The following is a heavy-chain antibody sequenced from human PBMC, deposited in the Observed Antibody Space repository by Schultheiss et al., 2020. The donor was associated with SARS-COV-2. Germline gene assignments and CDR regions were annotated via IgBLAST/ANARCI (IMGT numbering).Heavy chain of an antibody. CDR3: ARAGLETMVLSGNYYYYMDV. D-gene: IGHD4/OR15-4a*01. CDR2: ISGSGGST. V-gene: IGHV3-23*01. Sequence: GGSLRLSCAASGFTFSSYAMSWVRQAPGKGLEWVSAISGSGGSTYYADSVKGRFTISRDNAKNSLYLQMNSLRAEDTAVYYCARAGLETMVLSGNYYYYMDVWGKGTTVTVSS. J-gene: IGHJ6*03. CDR1: GFTFSSYA.